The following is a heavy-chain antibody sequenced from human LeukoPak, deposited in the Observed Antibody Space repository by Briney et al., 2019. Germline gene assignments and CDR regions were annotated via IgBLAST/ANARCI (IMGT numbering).Heavy chain of an antibody. Sequence: PGGSLRLSCAASGFTFSSYSMNWVRQAPGKGLEWVSSISNSSSYIYYADSVKGRFTISRDDAKNSLYLQMNSLRAEDTAVYYCARDLSSSSGSYTFDYWGQGTLVTVSS. CDR2: ISNSSSYI. CDR3: ARDLSSSSGSYTFDY. J-gene: IGHJ4*02. V-gene: IGHV3-21*01. D-gene: IGHD1-26*01. CDR1: GFTFSSYS.